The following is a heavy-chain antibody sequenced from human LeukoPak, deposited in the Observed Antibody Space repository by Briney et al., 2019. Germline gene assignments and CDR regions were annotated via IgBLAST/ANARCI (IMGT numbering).Heavy chain of an antibody. CDR2: ISWNSGSI. V-gene: IGHV3-9*01. CDR1: GFTFDDYA. CDR3: ARMWSTATSGWNWFDP. D-gene: IGHD6-13*01. J-gene: IGHJ5*02. Sequence: GGSLRLSCAASGFTFDDYAMHWFRQAPGKGLEWVSGISWNSGSIGYADSVKGRFTISRDNAKNSLYLQMNNLRAEDTALYYCARMWSTATSGWNWFDPWGQGTLVTVSS.